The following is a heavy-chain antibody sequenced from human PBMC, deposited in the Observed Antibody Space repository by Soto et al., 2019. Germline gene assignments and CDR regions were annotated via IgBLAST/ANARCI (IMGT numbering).Heavy chain of an antibody. D-gene: IGHD3-3*01. V-gene: IGHV3-23*01. CDR3: AKLRYYDFWSGENWFDP. CDR2: ISGSGDRT. Sequence: GGSLRLSCAASGFTFGTFAMSWVRQAPGKGLEWVSFISGSGDRTSYADPVKGRFTISRDTSENMLYLQMNSLRLEDTAIYYCAKLRYYDFWSGENWFDPWGQGTLVTVSS. CDR1: GFTFGTFA. J-gene: IGHJ5*02.